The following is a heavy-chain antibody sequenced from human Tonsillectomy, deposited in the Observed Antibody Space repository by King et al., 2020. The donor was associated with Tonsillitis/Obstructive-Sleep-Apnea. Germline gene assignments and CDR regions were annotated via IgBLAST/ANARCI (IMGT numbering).Heavy chain of an antibody. D-gene: IGHD3-10*01. V-gene: IGHV3-74*01. CDR1: GFTFSSYW. CDR3: ARMNYYGSGSYFNAFDI. J-gene: IGHJ3*02. CDR2: VISDGSST. Sequence: VQLVESGGGLVQPGGSLRLSCAASGFTFSSYWMHGVRQTPGEWLVCVSRVISDGSSTRYADYVKGRFTIFRDNAKNIVYLQMHSLRAEDTAVYYCARMNYYGSGSYFNAFDIWGQGTMVTVSS.